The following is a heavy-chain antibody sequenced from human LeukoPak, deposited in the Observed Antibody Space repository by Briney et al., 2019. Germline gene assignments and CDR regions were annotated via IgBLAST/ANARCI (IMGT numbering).Heavy chain of an antibody. Sequence: GGSLRLSCAASGFTFRSYGMHWVRQAPGKGLGWVAVISYDGSNKYYADSVKGRFTISRDNSKNTLYLQMNSLRAEDTAVYYCAKGNSSSGGFDYWGQGTLVTVSS. J-gene: IGHJ4*02. D-gene: IGHD6-6*01. CDR2: ISYDGSNK. CDR3: AKGNSSSGGFDY. CDR1: GFTFRSYG. V-gene: IGHV3-30*18.